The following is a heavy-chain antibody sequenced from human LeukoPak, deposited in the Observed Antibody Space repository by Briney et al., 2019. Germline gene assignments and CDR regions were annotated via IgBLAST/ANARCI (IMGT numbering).Heavy chain of an antibody. Sequence: GSLRLSCAASGFTFSSYGMHWVRQAPGKGLEWVAVISYDGSNKYYADSVKGRFTISRDNSKNTLYLQMNSLRAADTAVYYCARGARYTTIWYSHDYWGQGTLVTVST. D-gene: IGHD6-13*01. J-gene: IGHJ4*02. CDR3: ARGARYTTIWYSHDY. V-gene: IGHV3-30*03. CDR2: ISYDGSNK. CDR1: GFTFSSYG.